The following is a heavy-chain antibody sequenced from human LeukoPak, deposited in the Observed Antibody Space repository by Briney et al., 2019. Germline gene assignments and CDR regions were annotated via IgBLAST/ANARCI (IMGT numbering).Heavy chain of an antibody. CDR3: ARDLTVAGSPLDY. V-gene: IGHV1-2*02. Sequence: ASVKVSCKASGCTFTGYYMHWVRQAPGQGLEWMGWINPNSGGTNYAQKFQGRVTMTRDTSISTAYMELSRLRSDDTAVYYCARDLTVAGSPLDYWGQGTLVTVSS. J-gene: IGHJ4*02. D-gene: IGHD6-19*01. CDR1: GCTFTGYY. CDR2: INPNSGGT.